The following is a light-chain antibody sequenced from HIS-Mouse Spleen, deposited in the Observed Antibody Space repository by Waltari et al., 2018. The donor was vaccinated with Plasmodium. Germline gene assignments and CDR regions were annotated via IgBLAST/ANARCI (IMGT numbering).Light chain of an antibody. V-gene: IGLV3-10*01. CDR3: YSTDSSGNHRV. CDR1: ALPKKY. CDR2: EDS. Sequence: SYELTQPPSVSVSPGQTARITCSGDALPKKYAYWYQQKSGQDPVLVIYEDSKRPPGIPERCSGSSSGTMATLTISGAQVEDEADYYCYSTDSSGNHRVFGGGTKLTVL. J-gene: IGLJ3*02.